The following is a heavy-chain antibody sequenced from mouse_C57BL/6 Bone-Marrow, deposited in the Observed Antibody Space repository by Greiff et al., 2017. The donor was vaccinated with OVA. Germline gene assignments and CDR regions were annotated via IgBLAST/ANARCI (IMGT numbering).Heavy chain of an antibody. CDR1: GFSFNTYA. J-gene: IGHJ2*01. D-gene: IGHD2-3*01. CDR2: IRSKSNNYAT. V-gene: IGHV10-1*01. Sequence: EVQVVESGGGLVQPKGSLKLSCAASGFSFNTYAMNWVRQAPGKGLEWVARIRSKSNNYATYYADSVKDRFTISRDDSESMLYLPINNWKAEDTAMYYCVRQRGYYCFDYWGQGTTLTVSS. CDR3: VRQRGYYCFDY.